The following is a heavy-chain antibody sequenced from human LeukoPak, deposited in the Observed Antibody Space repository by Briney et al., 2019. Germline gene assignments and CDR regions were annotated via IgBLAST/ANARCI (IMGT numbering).Heavy chain of an antibody. J-gene: IGHJ4*02. CDR1: GYNFDKFG. CDR2: INTHNGNT. V-gene: IGHV1-18*01. D-gene: IGHD6-13*01. Sequence: ASVKVSCKASGYNFDKFGITWVRQAPGQGLEWMGWINTHNGNTKYAQQYQGRVTMTTDTSTSTVYMELRSLRSDDTAVYFCARDTPQHLKRYDYWGQGTQVTVSS. CDR3: ARDTPQHLKRYDY.